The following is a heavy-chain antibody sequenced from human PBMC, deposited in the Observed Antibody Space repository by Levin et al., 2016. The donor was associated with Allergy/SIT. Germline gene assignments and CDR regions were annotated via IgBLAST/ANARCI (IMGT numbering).Heavy chain of an antibody. Sequence: VRQAPGKGLEWVAVISYDGSNKYYADSVKGRFTISRDNSKNTLYLQMNSLRAEDTAVYYCARDLYNYALRHAYWGQGTLVTVSS. CDR2: ISYDGSNK. J-gene: IGHJ4*02. CDR3: ARDLYNYALRHAY. V-gene: IGHV3-30*03. D-gene: IGHD5-18*01.